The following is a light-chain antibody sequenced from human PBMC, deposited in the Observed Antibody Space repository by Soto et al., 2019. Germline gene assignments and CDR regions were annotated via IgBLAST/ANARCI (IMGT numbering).Light chain of an antibody. Sequence: ETVMTQSPATLSVSPGERPTLSCRASQSVSSNLAWYQQKPGQAPRLLIYDASTRATGIPARFSGSGSGTDFTLTISSLQSEDFAVYYCQQYNTWPLPFGPGTKVDIK. CDR1: QSVSSN. J-gene: IGKJ3*01. V-gene: IGKV3-15*01. CDR2: DAS. CDR3: QQYNTWPLP.